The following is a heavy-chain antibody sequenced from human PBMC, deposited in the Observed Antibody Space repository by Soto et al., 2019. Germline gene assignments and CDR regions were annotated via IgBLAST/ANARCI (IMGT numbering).Heavy chain of an antibody. CDR2: IIPIFGTA. CDR3: ASHSSGQLVGYYYYGMDV. V-gene: IGHV1-69*12. J-gene: IGHJ6*02. CDR1: GGTFSGYA. D-gene: IGHD6-19*01. Sequence: QVQLVQSGAEVKKPGSSVKVSCKASGGTFSGYAISWVRQAPGQGLEWMGGIIPIFGTADYAQKFQGRVTITADESTNTAYMEMSSLRSEDTAVYYCASHSSGQLVGYYYYGMDVWGQGTTVTVSS.